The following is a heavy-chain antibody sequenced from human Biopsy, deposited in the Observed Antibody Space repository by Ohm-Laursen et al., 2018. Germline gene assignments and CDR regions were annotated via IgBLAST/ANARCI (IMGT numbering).Heavy chain of an antibody. CDR1: GASINLYY. D-gene: IGHD3-22*01. Sequence: SDTLSLTCTVSGASINLYYWSWIRQPPGKGLEWIGYINHSGSTNYNPSLKSRLAISVDTSKNQFSLKVRSVTATDTAVYYCVRGVDYYDPYHYYALDVWGQGTTVTVSS. J-gene: IGHJ6*02. CDR2: INHSGST. CDR3: VRGVDYYDPYHYYALDV. V-gene: IGHV4-59*12.